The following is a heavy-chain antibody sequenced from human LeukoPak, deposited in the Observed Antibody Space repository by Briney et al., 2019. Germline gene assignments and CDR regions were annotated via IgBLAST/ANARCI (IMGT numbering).Heavy chain of an antibody. V-gene: IGHV3-23*01. CDR1: GXTFSTYA. CDR2: ISGSGGST. D-gene: IGHD3-10*01. CDR3: AKDHYSTPYYFDY. Sequence: GGSLRLSCAASGXTFSTYAMSWVRQAPGKGLEWVSGISGSGGSTNYADSVKGRFTISRDNSKNTLYLQMNSLRAEDTAVYYCAKDHYSTPYYFDYWGQGTLVTVSS. J-gene: IGHJ4*02.